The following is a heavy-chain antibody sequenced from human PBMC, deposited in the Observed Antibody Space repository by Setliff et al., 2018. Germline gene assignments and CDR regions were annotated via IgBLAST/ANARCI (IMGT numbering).Heavy chain of an antibody. D-gene: IGHD6-6*01. CDR1: GYTFTNYA. CDR2: INTNTGFP. V-gene: IGHV7-4-1*02. CDR3: VRGSGTYASSSRVFHY. Sequence: ASVKVSCKASGYTFTNYAMNWVRQAPGQGLEWMGWINTNTGFPTYAQGFTGRFVFSLDTSVSTAYLQISSLKAEDTAVYYCVRGSGTYASSSRVFHYWGQGTLVTVSS. J-gene: IGHJ4*02.